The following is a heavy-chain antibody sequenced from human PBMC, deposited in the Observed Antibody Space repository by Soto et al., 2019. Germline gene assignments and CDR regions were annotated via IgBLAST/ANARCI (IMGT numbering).Heavy chain of an antibody. CDR1: GGSISSSSYY. CDR3: ATGTTGTTANFDY. V-gene: IGHV4-39*01. CDR2: IYYSGST. Sequence: PSETLSLTCTVSGGSISSSSYYWGWIRQPPGKGLEWIGSIYYSGSTYYNPSLKSRVTISVDTSKNQFSLKLSSVTAAYTAVYYCATGTTGTTANFDYWGQGTLVTVSS. J-gene: IGHJ4*02. D-gene: IGHD4-17*01.